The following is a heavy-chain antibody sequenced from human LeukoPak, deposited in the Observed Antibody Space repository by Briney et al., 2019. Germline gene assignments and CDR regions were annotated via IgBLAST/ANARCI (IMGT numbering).Heavy chain of an antibody. J-gene: IGHJ4*02. V-gene: IGHV4-59*02. CDR2: VYYSGGT. CDR1: GGSVSGFY. D-gene: IGHD6-13*01. Sequence: SETLSLTCTASGGSVSGFYWSWIRQPPGKGLEWIGSVYYSGGTNYNPSLKSRVAISADTSKNQFSLKLSSVTAADTAVYYCAREVLAAAGTYDYWGQGNLVTVSS. CDR3: AREVLAAAGTYDY.